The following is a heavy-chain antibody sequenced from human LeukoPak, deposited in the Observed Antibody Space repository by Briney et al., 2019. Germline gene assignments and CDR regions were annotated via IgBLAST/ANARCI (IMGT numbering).Heavy chain of an antibody. CDR2: IKSKADGGTT. D-gene: IGHD3-22*01. CDR1: GFTFSNAW. J-gene: IGHJ6*02. CDR3: TTGPTKYYYGSSGDYWYYHYYGMDV. V-gene: IGHV3-15*01. Sequence: GGSLRLSCAASGFTFSNAWMNWVRQAPGKGLEWVGRIKSKADGGTTDYAAPVKGRFTISRDDSKNTLYLQMNSLKTEDTAVYYCTTGPTKYYYGSSGDYWYYHYYGMDVWGQGTTVTVSS.